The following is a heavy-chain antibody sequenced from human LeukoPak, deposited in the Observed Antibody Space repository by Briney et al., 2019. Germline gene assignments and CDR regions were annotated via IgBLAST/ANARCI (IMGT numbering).Heavy chain of an antibody. V-gene: IGHV3-30*02. CDR3: AKDQGYCSSTSCPDWFDP. J-gene: IGHJ5*02. CDR1: GFTFSSYG. D-gene: IGHD2-2*01. Sequence: GGSLRLSCAASGFTFSSYGMHWVRQAPGKGLEWVAFIRYDGSNKYYADSVKGRFTISRDNSKNTLYLQMNSLRAEDTAVYYCAKDQGYCSSTSCPDWFDPWGQGTLVTVSS. CDR2: IRYDGSNK.